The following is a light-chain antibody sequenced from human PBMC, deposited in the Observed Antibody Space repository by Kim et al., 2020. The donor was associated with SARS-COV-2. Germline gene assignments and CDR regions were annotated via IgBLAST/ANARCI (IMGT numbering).Light chain of an antibody. CDR3: NSRDSSGNHHVV. V-gene: IGLV3-19*01. CDR2: GKN. Sequence: LGQTVRITCQGDSLSSYYASWYQQKPGQAPVLVIYGKNNRPSGIPDRFSGSSSGNPASLTITGAQAEDEADYYCNSRDSSGNHHVVFGGGTQLTVL. J-gene: IGLJ2*01. CDR1: SLSSYY.